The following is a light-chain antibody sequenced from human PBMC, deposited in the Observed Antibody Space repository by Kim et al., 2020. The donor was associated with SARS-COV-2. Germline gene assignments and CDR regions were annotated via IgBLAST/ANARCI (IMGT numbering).Light chain of an antibody. CDR3: QQRGNWPLT. Sequence: PGERATLPCRASQSVGNSFAWYQQKPGQAPRLLIYDAFSRASGVPARFSGSGSGTDFSLTITSLEPEDFAFYYCQQRGNWPLTFGQGTKVEIK. CDR1: QSVGNS. CDR2: DAF. J-gene: IGKJ1*01. V-gene: IGKV3-11*01.